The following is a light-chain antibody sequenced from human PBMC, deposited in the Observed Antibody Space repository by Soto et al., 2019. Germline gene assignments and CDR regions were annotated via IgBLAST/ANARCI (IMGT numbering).Light chain of an antibody. CDR3: QQYYHVPVT. J-gene: IGKJ5*01. CDR1: QTLLYSSNNKNY. V-gene: IGKV4-1*01. CDR2: WAS. Sequence: DIVMTQSPDSLSVPLGERATISCEPSQTLLYSSNNKNYLAWFQQKPGQPPKLLIYWASTRNSGVPDRFSGSGSGTDFTLSISGLQAEDAAIYYCQQYYHVPVTFGQGTRLEI.